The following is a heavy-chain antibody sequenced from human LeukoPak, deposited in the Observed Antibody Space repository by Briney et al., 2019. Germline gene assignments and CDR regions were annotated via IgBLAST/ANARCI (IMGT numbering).Heavy chain of an antibody. CDR1: GYSFTSYW. J-gene: IGHJ4*02. CDR2: IYPGDSDT. D-gene: IGHD3-10*01. CDR3: ASSYGSGSYYTPHYFDY. V-gene: IGHV5-51*01. Sequence: GESLKISCKGSGYSFTSYWIGWVRQTPGKGLEWMGIIYPGDSDTRYSPSFQGQVTISADKSISTAYLQWSSLKASDTAMYYCASSYGSGSYYTPHYFDYWGQGTLVTVSS.